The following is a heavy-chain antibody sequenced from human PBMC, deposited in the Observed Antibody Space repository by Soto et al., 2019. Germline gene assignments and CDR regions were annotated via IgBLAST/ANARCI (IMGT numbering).Heavy chain of an antibody. V-gene: IGHV3-53*01. Sequence: EVHLVESGGGLIQPGGSLRLSCAASGFTVGNNYMNWVRRAPGKGLKWVSLMYSGGGTYYADSVKGRFTMSRDSSKNTLYLQLNSLRAEDTAMYYCTTSPSVGVWGQGTTVTVSS. J-gene: IGHJ6*02. D-gene: IGHD6-19*01. CDR2: MYSGGGT. CDR3: TTSPSVGV. CDR1: GFTVGNNY.